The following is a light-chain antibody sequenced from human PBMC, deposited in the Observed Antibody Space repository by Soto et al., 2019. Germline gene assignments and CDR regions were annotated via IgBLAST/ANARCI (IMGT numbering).Light chain of an antibody. Sequence: AIRMTQSPSSFSASTGDRVTITCRASQGISSYLAWYQQKPGKAPKLLIYAASTLQSGVPSRFSGSGSGTDFTLTISRLQSEDFATYYCQQYYSYPHKTFGQGTKVEIK. J-gene: IGKJ1*01. CDR3: QQYYSYPHKT. CDR1: QGISSY. V-gene: IGKV1-8*01. CDR2: AAS.